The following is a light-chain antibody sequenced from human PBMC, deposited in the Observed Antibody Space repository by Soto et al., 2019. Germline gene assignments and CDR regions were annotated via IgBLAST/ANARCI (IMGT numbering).Light chain of an antibody. V-gene: IGKV3-20*01. CDR2: RAS. J-gene: IGKJ4*01. CDR1: QSVSSSY. CDR3: QQYGSSPLT. Sequence: EIVLTQSPGTLSLSPGERATLSCRASQSVSSSYLAWYQQKPGQAPKVLIYRASSRATGIPDRVSGSGAGTDFTLTISRLEPEDFAVYYCQQYGSSPLTFGGGTKVDIK.